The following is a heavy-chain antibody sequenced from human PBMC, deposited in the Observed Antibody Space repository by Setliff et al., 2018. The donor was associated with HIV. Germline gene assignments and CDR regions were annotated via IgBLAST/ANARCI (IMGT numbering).Heavy chain of an antibody. D-gene: IGHD2-2*01. CDR1: GFTFTNYA. V-gene: IGHV3-23*01. CDR3: AKVNPRSVVPSARILGGFDP. CDR2: ISGSGGST. J-gene: IGHJ5*02. Sequence: PGESLKISCAASGFTFTNYAMSWVRQAPGKGLEWVSVISGSGGSTYYADFVKGRFTISRDNSKNTLYLRMNSLRADDTAVYYCAKVNPRSVVPSARILGGFDPWGQGTPVTVSS.